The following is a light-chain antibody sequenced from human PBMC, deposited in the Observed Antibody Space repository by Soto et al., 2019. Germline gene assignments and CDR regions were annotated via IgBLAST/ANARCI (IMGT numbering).Light chain of an antibody. CDR3: CSYASSSTYV. CDR1: SSDVGNYNL. V-gene: IGLV2-23*01. Sequence: QSVLTQPASVSGSPGQSITISCTGTSSDVGNYNLVSWYQHDPGKAPKLLIYEGSKRPSGVSDRFSGSKSGNTASLTISGVQAEDEADYYCCSYASSSTYVFGTGTKVTVL. CDR2: EGS. J-gene: IGLJ1*01.